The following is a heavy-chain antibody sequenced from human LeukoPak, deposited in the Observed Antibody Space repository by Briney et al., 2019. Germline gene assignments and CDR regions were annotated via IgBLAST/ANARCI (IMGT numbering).Heavy chain of an antibody. CDR1: GYSFTGHY. D-gene: IGHD3-3*01. CDR2: INPNSGAT. V-gene: IGHV1-2*02. CDR3: ASIQEHRSGLAF. J-gene: IGHJ4*02. Sequence: ASVKDSCKATGYSFTGHYMHWVRQAPGQGLEWMGWINPNSGATSYARKFQGRVTMTRDTSINTAFMQLSRLISEDTAVYFCASIQEHRSGLAFWRQGTLVTVSS.